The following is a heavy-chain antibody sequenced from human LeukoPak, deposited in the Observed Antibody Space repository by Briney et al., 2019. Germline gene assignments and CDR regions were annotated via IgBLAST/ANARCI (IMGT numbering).Heavy chain of an antibody. CDR1: GFTFSVYT. CDR2: MSSDGSNK. CDR3: ARALSSGWSHAFDI. J-gene: IGHJ3*02. D-gene: IGHD6-19*01. Sequence: PGASLRLSCAASGFTFSVYTIHWVRQAPGKGLEWVAVMSSDGSNKYYADSVKGRFTISRDNSRNTMYLQMNSLRAEDTAVYYCARALSSGWSHAFDIWGQGTMVTVSS. V-gene: IGHV3-30-3*01.